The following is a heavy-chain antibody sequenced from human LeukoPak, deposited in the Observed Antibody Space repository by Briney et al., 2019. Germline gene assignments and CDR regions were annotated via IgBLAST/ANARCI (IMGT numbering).Heavy chain of an antibody. D-gene: IGHD6-19*01. CDR3: ARDFGSSSAWYEFDY. V-gene: IGHV1-2*02. Sequence: ASVKVSCKASGYTFTGSYIHWVRQAPGQGLEWMGWINPVSGVTKYAQNFQGRVTMTRDTSISTASMEMRSLKSDDTAVYYCARDFGSSSAWYEFDYWGQGTLVTVSS. CDR1: GYTFTGSY. J-gene: IGHJ4*02. CDR2: INPVSGVT.